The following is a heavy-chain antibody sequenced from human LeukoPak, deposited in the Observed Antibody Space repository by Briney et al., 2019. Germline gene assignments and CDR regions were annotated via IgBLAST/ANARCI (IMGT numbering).Heavy chain of an antibody. Sequence: ASVKVSCKASGCTFTSYYMHWVRQAPGQGLEWMGIINPSGGSTSYAQKFQGRVTMTRDTSTSTVYMELSSLRSEDTAVYYCARGAVVPADNYGMDVWGQGTTVTVSS. D-gene: IGHD2-2*01. CDR2: INPSGGST. J-gene: IGHJ6*02. CDR1: GCTFTSYY. CDR3: ARGAVVPADNYGMDV. V-gene: IGHV1-46*01.